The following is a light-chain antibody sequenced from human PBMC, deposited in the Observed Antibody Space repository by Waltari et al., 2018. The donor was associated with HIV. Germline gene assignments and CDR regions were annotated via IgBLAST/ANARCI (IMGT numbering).Light chain of an antibody. CDR3: QQHYMLRST. J-gene: IGKJ4*01. CDR2: WAS. CDR1: QSVLYSSNNKNY. Sequence: DIVMTQSPDSLAVSLGERATIHCKSSQSVLYSSNNKNYLAWYQQKPGQPPKMLLYWASTRESGVPDRFSGSGSGTDFTLTISRVQADDVATYYCQQHYMLRSTFGGGTKIEI. V-gene: IGKV4-1*01.